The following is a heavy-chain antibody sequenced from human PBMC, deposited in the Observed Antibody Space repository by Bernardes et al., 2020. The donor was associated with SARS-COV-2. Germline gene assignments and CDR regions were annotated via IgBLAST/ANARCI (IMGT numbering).Heavy chain of an antibody. V-gene: IGHV3-23*01. Sequence: GFLSPSCEDSGFTFSSYAMRWVRLVPGKGPEWVSAICGRDNNTYHADPVKGRFTISRDNSKNTLFLQMNSLRAEDTAVYYCAVQNGGSSYSAANYWGQVALVADSS. CDR1: GFTFSSYA. J-gene: IGHJ4*02. D-gene: IGHD2-15*01. CDR3: AVQNGGSSYSAANY. CDR2: ICGRDNNT.